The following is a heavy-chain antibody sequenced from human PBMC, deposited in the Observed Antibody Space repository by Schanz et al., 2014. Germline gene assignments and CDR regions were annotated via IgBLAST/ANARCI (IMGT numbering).Heavy chain of an antibody. CDR3: ARGGYSSGWYDRDIAHFDY. V-gene: IGHV1-69*08. Sequence: QVQLVQSGAEVKKPGSSVKVSCKASRSTFSSYTISWVRQARGQGLEWVGMINPSGGSTTYAQKFQGRVTMTTDTSTSTAYMELRSLRSDDTAVYYCARGGYSSGWYDRDIAHFDYWGQGTLVTVSS. J-gene: IGHJ4*02. CDR2: INPSGGST. CDR1: RSTFSSYT. D-gene: IGHD6-19*01.